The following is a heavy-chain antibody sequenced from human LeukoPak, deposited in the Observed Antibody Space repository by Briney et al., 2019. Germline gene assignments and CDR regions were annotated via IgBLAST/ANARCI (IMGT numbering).Heavy chain of an antibody. Sequence: GALVKVSCKASGYTFTGYYMHWVRQAPGQGLEWMGWINPNSGGTNYAQKFQGRVTMTRDTSISTAYMELSRLRSDDTAVYYCARSPWAAVAVSFWFDPWGQGTLVTVSS. V-gene: IGHV1-2*02. D-gene: IGHD6-19*01. J-gene: IGHJ5*02. CDR3: ARSPWAAVAVSFWFDP. CDR2: INPNSGGT. CDR1: GYTFTGYY.